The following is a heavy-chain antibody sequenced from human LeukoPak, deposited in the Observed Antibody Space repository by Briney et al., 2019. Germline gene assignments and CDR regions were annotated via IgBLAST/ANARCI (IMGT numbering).Heavy chain of an antibody. J-gene: IGHJ6*02. V-gene: IGHV4-59*01. CDR1: GGSISSYY. CDR3: AREGEVGYYYGMDV. D-gene: IGHD1-26*01. CDR2: IHYSGST. Sequence: SETLSLTCIVSGGSISSYYWSWIRQPPGKGLEWIGYIHYSGSTNYNPSLKSRVTISVDTSRNQFSLKLSSVTAADTAVYYCAREGEVGYYYGMDVWGQGTTVTVSS.